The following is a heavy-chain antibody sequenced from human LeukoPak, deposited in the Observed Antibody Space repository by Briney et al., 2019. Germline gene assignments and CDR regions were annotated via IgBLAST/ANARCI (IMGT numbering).Heavy chain of an antibody. Sequence: RGSLRLSCAASGFTFSSYAMSWVRRAPGKGLEWVSAISGSGGSTYYADSVKGRFTISRDNSKNTLYLQMNSLRAEDTAVYYCAKPPKTSCGGDCYFDYWGQGTLVTVSS. CDR1: GFTFSSYA. CDR3: AKPPKTSCGGDCYFDY. J-gene: IGHJ4*02. V-gene: IGHV3-23*01. D-gene: IGHD2-21*02. CDR2: ISGSGGST.